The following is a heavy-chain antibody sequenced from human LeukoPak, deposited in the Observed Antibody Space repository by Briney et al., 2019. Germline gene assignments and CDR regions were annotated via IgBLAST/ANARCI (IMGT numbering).Heavy chain of an antibody. V-gene: IGHV3-74*01. Sequence: GGSLRLSCAASGFSFSNYWMHWVRQAPGKGLVWVSRINSDGSSTTYADSVKGRFTISRDNAKNSLFLQMNSLRAEDTAVYYCARVLRYCSDGNCYSGGLGYMDVWGKGTTVTISS. J-gene: IGHJ6*03. CDR2: INSDGSST. D-gene: IGHD2-15*01. CDR3: ARVLRYCSDGNCYSGGLGYMDV. CDR1: GFSFSNYW.